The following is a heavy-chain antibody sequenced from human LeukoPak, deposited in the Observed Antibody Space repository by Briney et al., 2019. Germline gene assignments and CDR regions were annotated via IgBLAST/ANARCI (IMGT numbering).Heavy chain of an antibody. CDR1: GFTFSSYA. Sequence: GGSLRLSCAASGFTFSSYAMSWVRQAPGKGLEWVSAISGSGGSTYYADSVKGRFTISRDNSKNTLYLQMNSLRAEDTAVYYCANQIVVVPAATGTIDYWGQGTLVTVSS. D-gene: IGHD2-2*01. V-gene: IGHV3-23*01. CDR2: ISGSGGST. CDR3: ANQIVVVPAATGTIDY. J-gene: IGHJ4*02.